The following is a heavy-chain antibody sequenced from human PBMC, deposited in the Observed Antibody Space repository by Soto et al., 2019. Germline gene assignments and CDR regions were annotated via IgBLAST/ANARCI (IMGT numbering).Heavy chain of an antibody. V-gene: IGHV3-7*01. CDR3: ARDLYYDILRLSLIDY. J-gene: IGHJ4*02. CDR1: GFTFSSYW. Sequence: EVQLVESGGGLVQPGGSLRLSCAASGFTFSSYWMSWVRQAPGKGQEWVANIKQDGSEKYYVDSVKGRFTISRDHVKTSLYLKMNSLRAEDTAVYYGARDLYYDILRLSLIDYWGQGTLVTVSS. D-gene: IGHD3-9*01. CDR2: IKQDGSEK.